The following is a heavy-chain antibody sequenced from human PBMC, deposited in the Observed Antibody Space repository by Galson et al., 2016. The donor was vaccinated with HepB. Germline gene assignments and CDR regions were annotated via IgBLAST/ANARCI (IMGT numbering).Heavy chain of an antibody. V-gene: IGHV3-48*04. Sequence: SLRLSCAASGFTFSSHSMNWVRQAPGKGLEWVSYISSRSSTIYYADSVKGRFTISRDNAKNSLFLQMNSLRAEDTAVYYCARDERWPRGMDVWGQGTTVTVSS. D-gene: IGHD6-19*01. CDR2: ISSRSSTI. CDR3: ARDERWPRGMDV. CDR1: GFTFSSHS. J-gene: IGHJ6*02.